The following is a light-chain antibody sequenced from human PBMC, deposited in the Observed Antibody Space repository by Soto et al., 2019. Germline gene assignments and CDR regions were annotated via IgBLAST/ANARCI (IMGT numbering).Light chain of an antibody. V-gene: IGLV1-44*01. Sequence: QLVLTQPPSASRTPGQRVTISCSGSSSNIGINSVSWYQQLPGTAPKLLIYNDNQRPSGVPDRFSGSKSGTSASLVISGLQSGDEADYYCAAWDDSLNGYVFGTGTKVTVL. J-gene: IGLJ1*01. CDR3: AAWDDSLNGYV. CDR1: SSNIGINS. CDR2: NDN.